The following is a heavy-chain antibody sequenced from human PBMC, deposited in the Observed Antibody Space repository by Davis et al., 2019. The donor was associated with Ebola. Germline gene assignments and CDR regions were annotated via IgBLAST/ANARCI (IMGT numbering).Heavy chain of an antibody. J-gene: IGHJ5*02. CDR3: ARDRGYCSGGSCYHNWFDP. D-gene: IGHD2-15*01. V-gene: IGHV3-21*01. CDR2: ISSSSSYI. Sequence: GESLKISCAASGFTFSSYSMNWVRQAPGKGLEWVSSISSSSSYIYYADSVKGRFTISRDNAKNSLYLQMNSLRAEDTAVYYCARDRGYCSGGSCYHNWFDPWGQGTLVTVSS. CDR1: GFTFSSYS.